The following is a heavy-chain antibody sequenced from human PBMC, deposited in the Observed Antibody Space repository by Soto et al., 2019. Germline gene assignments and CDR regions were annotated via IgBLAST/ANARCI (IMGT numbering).Heavy chain of an antibody. V-gene: IGHV2-70*01. D-gene: IGHD3-10*01. J-gene: IGHJ4*02. CDR2: IDWDDDK. CDR1: GFSLSTSGMC. CDR3: ARGAGHLLWKARPYYFDY. Sequence: SGPTLVNPTQTLTLTCTFSGFSLSTSGMCVSWIRQPPGKALEWLALIDWDDDKYYSTSLKTRLTISKDTSKNQVVLTMTNMDPVDTATYYCARGAGHLLWKARPYYFDYWGQGTLVTVYS.